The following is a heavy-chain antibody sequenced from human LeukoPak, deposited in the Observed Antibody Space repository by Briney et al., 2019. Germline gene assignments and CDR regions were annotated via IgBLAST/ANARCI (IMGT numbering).Heavy chain of an antibody. Sequence: KPGGSLRLPCAASGFTFSNAWMSWVRQAPGKGLEWVGRIKSKTDGGTTDYAAPVKGRFTISRDDSKNTLYLQMNSLKTEDTAVYYCTTDSQGYCSGGSCFSYYYYGMDVWGKGTTVTVSS. CDR3: TTDSQGYCSGGSCFSYYYYGMDV. V-gene: IGHV3-15*01. J-gene: IGHJ6*04. CDR1: GFTFSNAW. D-gene: IGHD2-15*01. CDR2: IKSKTDGGTT.